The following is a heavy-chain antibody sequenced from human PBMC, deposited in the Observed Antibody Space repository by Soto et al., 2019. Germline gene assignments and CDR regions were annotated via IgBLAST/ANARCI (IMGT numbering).Heavy chain of an antibody. CDR1: GGSLSSYY. Sequence: PSETLSLTCTVSGGSLSSYYWSWIRQPPGKGLEWIGSIYYSGSTYNNPSLRSRVSMSIDTSKDQFSLKLKSVTAADTALYFCARQRTSVVTQAYFDVWGPGSLVTVSS. J-gene: IGHJ4*02. CDR3: ARQRTSVVTQAYFDV. V-gene: IGHV4-59*04. D-gene: IGHD2-21*02. CDR2: IYYSGST.